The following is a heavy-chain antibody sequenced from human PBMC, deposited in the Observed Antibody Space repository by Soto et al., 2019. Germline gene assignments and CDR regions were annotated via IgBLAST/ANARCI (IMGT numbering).Heavy chain of an antibody. Sequence: EVQLLESGGGLVQPGGSLRLSCAAYGFTFSAYSMNWVRQAPGKGLEWLSYISGDRAYIYYADSVMGRFTISRDNAENSLYLQMDNLREEDTAVYYCARQVYTVVTPIYFWGHGTLVTVSS. CDR1: GFTFSAYS. CDR2: ISGDRAYI. CDR3: ARQVYTVVTPIYF. V-gene: IGHV3-48*02. D-gene: IGHD2-21*02. J-gene: IGHJ4*01.